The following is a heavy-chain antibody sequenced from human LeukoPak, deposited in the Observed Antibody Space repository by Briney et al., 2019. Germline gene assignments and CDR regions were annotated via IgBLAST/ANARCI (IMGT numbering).Heavy chain of an antibody. CDR1: GFTFSSYS. CDR3: ARSTVTPGY. D-gene: IGHD4-17*01. V-gene: IGHV3-48*02. Sequence: GGSLRLSCAASGFTFSSYSMNWVRQAPGKGLEWVSYISSSSSGTIFYADSVKGRFTISRDNAKNSLHLQMNSLRDEDTAVYYCARSTVTPGYWGQGTLVTVSS. CDR2: ISSSSSGTI. J-gene: IGHJ4*02.